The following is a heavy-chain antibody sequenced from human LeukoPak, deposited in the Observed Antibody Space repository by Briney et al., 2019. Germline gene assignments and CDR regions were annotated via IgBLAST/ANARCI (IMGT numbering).Heavy chain of an antibody. CDR2: ISHTGRT. V-gene: IGHV4-34*01. Sequence: SETLSLTCAVSGLSFTGYYWSWIRQPPGKGPEGIGEISHTGRTSYNPSLKRRASISLDTSKKQFSLKLSFLTAADMAVYYCTKTSPGVPLELWGQGALVTVSS. CDR1: GLSFTGYY. J-gene: IGHJ4*02. CDR3: TKTSPGVPLEL. D-gene: IGHD7-27*01.